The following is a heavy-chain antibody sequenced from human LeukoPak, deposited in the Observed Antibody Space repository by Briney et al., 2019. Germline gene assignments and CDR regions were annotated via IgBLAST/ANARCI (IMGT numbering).Heavy chain of an antibody. D-gene: IGHD4-11*01. Sequence: GGSLRLSCAASGFTFSSYWMHWVRQAPGKGLVWVSRINSDGSSTSYADSVKGRFTISRDNAKNTLYLQMNSLRAEDTAVYYRATGLTTPQLDYWGQGTLVTVSS. CDR2: INSDGSST. V-gene: IGHV3-74*01. CDR3: ATGLTTPQLDY. J-gene: IGHJ4*02. CDR1: GFTFSSYW.